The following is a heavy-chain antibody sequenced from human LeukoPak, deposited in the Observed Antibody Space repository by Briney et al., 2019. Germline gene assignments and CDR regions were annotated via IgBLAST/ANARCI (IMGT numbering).Heavy chain of an antibody. J-gene: IGHJ4*02. CDR3: ARVWDCGGDCSHFDY. Sequence: SETLSLTCTVSGGSISSYYWSWIRQPPGKGLEWIGYIYYSGSTNYNPSLKSRVTISVDTSKNQFSLKLSSVTAADTAVYYCARVWDCGGDCSHFDYWGQGTLVTVSS. CDR2: IYYSGST. D-gene: IGHD2-21*02. V-gene: IGHV4-59*01. CDR1: GGSISSYY.